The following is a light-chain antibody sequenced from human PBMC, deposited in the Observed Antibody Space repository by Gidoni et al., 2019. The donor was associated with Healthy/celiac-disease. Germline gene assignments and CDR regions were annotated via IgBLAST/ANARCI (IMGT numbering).Light chain of an antibody. CDR1: KSVSSN. CDR2: GAS. J-gene: IGKJ2*01. Sequence: EIVMTQSPATLSVSPGERATLSCRASKSVSSNLAWYQQKPGQAPRLLSYGASTRATGIPARFSGSGSGTEFTLTISSLQSEDFAVYYCQRYNNWLPYTFGQGTKLEIK. CDR3: QRYNNWLPYT. V-gene: IGKV3-15*01.